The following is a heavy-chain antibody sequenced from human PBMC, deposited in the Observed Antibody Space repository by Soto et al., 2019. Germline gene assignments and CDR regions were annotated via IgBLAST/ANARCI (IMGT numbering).Heavy chain of an antibody. CDR3: ARGEQYSGRIFDY. D-gene: IGHD1-26*01. Sequence: TLSLTCAITGDSVSSNSAGWSWVRQSPSRGLEWLGRTYYRSKWYYEYAVSVRRRITINPDTSKNQYSLQLNSVTPEDTAVYFCARGEQYSGRIFDYWGQGTLVTVSS. CDR2: TYYRSKWYY. J-gene: IGHJ4*01. CDR1: GDSVSSNSAG. V-gene: IGHV6-1*01.